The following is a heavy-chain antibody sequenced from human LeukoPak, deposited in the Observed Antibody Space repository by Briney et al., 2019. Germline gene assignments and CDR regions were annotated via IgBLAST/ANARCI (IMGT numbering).Heavy chain of an antibody. Sequence: PSETLSLTCTVSGGSISSSSYYWGWIRQPPGKGLEWIGSIYYSGSTYYNPSLKSRVTISVDTSKNQFSLKLSSVTAADTAVYYCARVRSGTLFYYYYYMDVWGKGTTVTVSS. CDR3: ARVRSGTLFYYYYYMDV. D-gene: IGHD1-7*01. J-gene: IGHJ6*03. CDR1: GGSISSSSYY. CDR2: IYYSGST. V-gene: IGHV4-39*07.